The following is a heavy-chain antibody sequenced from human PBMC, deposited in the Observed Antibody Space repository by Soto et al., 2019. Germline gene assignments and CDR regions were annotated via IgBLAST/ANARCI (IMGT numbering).Heavy chain of an antibody. Sequence: QVQLQPWGAGLLKPSDTLSLTCAVYGGSFSGYYWRWIRPPPGNGLAWIGEINHSGSTNYTPSLNSRVAISVATFKNECSLKLRSVTAADTAVYYFARGTFSGVQGVCVGALEIWCRGTMVTVSS. D-gene: IGHD2-8*01. J-gene: IGHJ3*02. V-gene: IGHV4-34*01. CDR2: INHSGST. CDR1: GGSFSGYY. CDR3: ARGTFSGVQGVCVGALEI.